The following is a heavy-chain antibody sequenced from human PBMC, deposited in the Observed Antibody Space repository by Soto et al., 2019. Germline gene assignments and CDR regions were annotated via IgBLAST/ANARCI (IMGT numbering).Heavy chain of an antibody. J-gene: IGHJ4*02. Sequence: EVHLSESGGGVVQPGGSLRLSCVVSGFTFSDYAMDWVRQAPGKGLEWVSELSATGGTTNYADSVKGRYTISRDNSNSTLYLQLTNLRAEDTAMFYCAKASSAWYGSKNYYFDSWGQGALVTVSS. CDR2: LSATGGTT. V-gene: IGHV3-23*01. CDR1: GFTFSDYA. D-gene: IGHD6-19*01. CDR3: AKASSAWYGSKNYYFDS.